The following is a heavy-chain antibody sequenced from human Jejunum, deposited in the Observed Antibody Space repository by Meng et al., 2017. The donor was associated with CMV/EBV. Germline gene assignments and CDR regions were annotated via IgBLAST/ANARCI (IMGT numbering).Heavy chain of an antibody. J-gene: IGHJ4*02. V-gene: IGHV3-21*01. Sequence: CAASGFTFSSYRMNWVRQAPGKGLEWVSSISSSSSFIYYADSVRGRFTISRDNANNSLYLQMNSLRAEDTALYYCLTETSLKGFDYWGQGSLVTVSS. CDR2: ISSSSSFI. CDR1: GFTFSSYR. CDR3: LTETSLKGFDY. D-gene: IGHD1-14*01.